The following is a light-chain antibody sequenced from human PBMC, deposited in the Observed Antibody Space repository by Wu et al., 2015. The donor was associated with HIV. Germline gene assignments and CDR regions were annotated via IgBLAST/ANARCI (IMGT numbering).Light chain of an antibody. Sequence: IVMTQSPATLSVSPGEGATLSCRASQSVSSNLAWYQHKPGQAPRLLIYGASTRATGIPARFSGSGSGTEFTLTISSLQSEDFAIYYCHQYSNWPGTFGQGTKVEIK. CDR3: HQYSNWPGT. CDR1: QSVSSN. J-gene: IGKJ1*01. V-gene: IGKV3-15*01. CDR2: GAS.